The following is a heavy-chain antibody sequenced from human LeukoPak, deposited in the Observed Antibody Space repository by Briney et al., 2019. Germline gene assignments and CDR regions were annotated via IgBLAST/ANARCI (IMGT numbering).Heavy chain of an antibody. CDR1: GFTFSSYS. D-gene: IGHD3-10*01. Sequence: PGGSLRLSCAASGFTFSSYSMNWVRQAPGKGLEWVSSISSSSSYIYYADSVKGRFTISRDNAKNSLYLQMNSLRVEDTAVYYCARDSQTHYNDNWFDPWGQGTLVTVSS. CDR3: ARDSQTHYNDNWFDP. J-gene: IGHJ5*02. V-gene: IGHV3-21*04. CDR2: ISSSSSYI.